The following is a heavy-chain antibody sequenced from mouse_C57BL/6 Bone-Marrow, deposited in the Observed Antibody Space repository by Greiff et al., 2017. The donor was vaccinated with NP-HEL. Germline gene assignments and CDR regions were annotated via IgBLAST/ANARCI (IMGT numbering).Heavy chain of an antibody. CDR3: ARDPSHYYGSSPYWYFDV. D-gene: IGHD1-1*01. V-gene: IGHV1-81*01. Sequence: VQLQQSGAELARPGASVKLSCKASGYTFTSYGISWVKQRTGQGLEWIGEIYPRSGNTYYNEKFKGKATLTADKSSSTAYMELRSLTSEDSAVYFCARDPSHYYGSSPYWYFDVWGTGTTVTVSS. J-gene: IGHJ1*03. CDR1: GYTFTSYG. CDR2: IYPRSGNT.